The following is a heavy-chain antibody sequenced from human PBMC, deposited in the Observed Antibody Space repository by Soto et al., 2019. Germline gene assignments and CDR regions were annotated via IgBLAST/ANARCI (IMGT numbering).Heavy chain of an antibody. D-gene: IGHD6-19*01. J-gene: IGHJ6*02. Sequence: GASVKVSCKASGYTFTDYYMHWVRQAPGQGLEWMGWINPNSGGTNYAQKFQGRVTMTRDTSISTAYMELNRLRSDDTAVYYCARDQSPSSGWPVMDVWGQGTTVTVSS. CDR3: ARDQSPSSGWPVMDV. CDR2: INPNSGGT. CDR1: GYTFTDYY. V-gene: IGHV1-2*02.